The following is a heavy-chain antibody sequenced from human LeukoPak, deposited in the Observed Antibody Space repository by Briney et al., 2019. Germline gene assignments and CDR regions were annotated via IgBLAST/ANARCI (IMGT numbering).Heavy chain of an antibody. D-gene: IGHD3-16*02. Sequence: GGSLRLSCVVSGFTFSYYSMNWVRQAPGKGLEWVSSISSSSGYIYYADSVKGRFTISRDNAKNSLSLEMNSLRAEDTAVYYCAKGGMITFGGVIVRTYAFDIWGQGTMVTVSS. CDR3: AKGGMITFGGVIVRTYAFDI. V-gene: IGHV3-21*01. CDR2: ISSSSGYI. J-gene: IGHJ3*02. CDR1: GFTFSYYS.